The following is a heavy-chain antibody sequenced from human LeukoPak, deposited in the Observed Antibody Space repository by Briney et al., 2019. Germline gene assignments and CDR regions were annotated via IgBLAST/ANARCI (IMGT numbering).Heavy chain of an antibody. Sequence: SVYVSCKTSRGTLNNSAISCVRQAPGQGLEWLGGIMPLFGTAGYAQKFQGRVTITKDESTRTVYLELTSLTSDDTAVYYCARDVHGDYGSGWFDPWGQGTLVSVSS. J-gene: IGHJ5*02. V-gene: IGHV1-69*05. CDR3: ARDVHGDYGSGWFDP. CDR1: RGTLNNSA. D-gene: IGHD4-17*01. CDR2: IMPLFGTA.